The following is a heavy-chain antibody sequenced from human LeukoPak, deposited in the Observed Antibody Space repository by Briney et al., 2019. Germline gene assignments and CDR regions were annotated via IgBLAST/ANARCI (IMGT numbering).Heavy chain of an antibody. Sequence: GESLKISCRGSGYSFTTYWIAWVRQMPGKGLEWMGIIYPADSDTRYSPSFQGQVTISADKSISTAYLQWNNLKASDTAMYYCARHDARYWYFDLWGRGTLVTVS. CDR1: GYSFTTYW. CDR3: ARHDARYWYFDL. V-gene: IGHV5-51*01. CDR2: IYPADSDT. J-gene: IGHJ2*01.